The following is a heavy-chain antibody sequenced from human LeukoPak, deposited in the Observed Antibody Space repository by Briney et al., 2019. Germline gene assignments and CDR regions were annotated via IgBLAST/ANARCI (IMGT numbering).Heavy chain of an antibody. CDR1: GGSISSSSYY. CDR2: IYYSGST. V-gene: IGHV4-30-4*08. D-gene: IGHD3-9*01. CDR3: ARVQGVLRYFVWLSGSPTYYFDY. Sequence: SETLSLTCTVSGGSISSSSYYWGWIRQPPGKGLEWIGYIYYSGSTYYNPSLKSRVTISVDTSKNQFSLKLSSVTAADTAVYYCARVQGVLRYFVWLSGSPTYYFDYWGQGTLVTVSS. J-gene: IGHJ4*02.